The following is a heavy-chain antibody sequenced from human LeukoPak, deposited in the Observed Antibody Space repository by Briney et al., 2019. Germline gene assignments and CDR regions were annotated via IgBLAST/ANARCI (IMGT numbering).Heavy chain of an antibody. CDR2: ISSSGNTI. D-gene: IGHD5-18*01. Sequence: PGGSLRLSCAASGFTFSSYEMNWVRQASGEGLQWVSYISSSGNTIYYADSVKGRFTISRDNAKNSLYLQMNSLRAEDTAVYYCARGGYTFGYDDYWGQGTLVTVSS. J-gene: IGHJ4*02. CDR3: ARGGYTFGYDDY. V-gene: IGHV3-48*03. CDR1: GFTFSSYE.